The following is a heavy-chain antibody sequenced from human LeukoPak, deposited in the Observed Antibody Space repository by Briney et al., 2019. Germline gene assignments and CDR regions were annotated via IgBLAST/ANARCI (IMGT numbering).Heavy chain of an antibody. V-gene: IGHV3-23*01. CDR3: AKRGYYDSGALRAPFEY. CDR2: LTGGGET. Sequence: GGSLRLSCAASGFSFSDYAMSWVRQAPGKGPEWVSALTGGGETHYADSVKGRVTISSDSSKNMLYLQMNSLRAEDTAIYYCAKRGYYDSGALRAPFEYWGQGTLVTVSS. CDR1: GFSFSDYA. J-gene: IGHJ4*02. D-gene: IGHD3-22*01.